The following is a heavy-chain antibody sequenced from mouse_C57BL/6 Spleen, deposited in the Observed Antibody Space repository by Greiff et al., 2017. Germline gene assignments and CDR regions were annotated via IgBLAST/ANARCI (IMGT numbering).Heavy chain of an antibody. Sequence: QVQLQQSGAELVRPGASVTLSCKASGYTFTDYEMHWVKQTPVHGLEWIGAIDPETGGTAYNQKFKGKAILTADKSSSTAYMELRSLTSEDSAVYYCTRNQLGTMDYWGQGTSVTVSS. J-gene: IGHJ4*01. CDR1: GYTFTDYE. D-gene: IGHD4-1*01. CDR2: IDPETGGT. V-gene: IGHV1-15*01. CDR3: TRNQLGTMDY.